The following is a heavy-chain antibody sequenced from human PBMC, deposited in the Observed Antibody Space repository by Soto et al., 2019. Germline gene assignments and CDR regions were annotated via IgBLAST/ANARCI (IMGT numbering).Heavy chain of an antibody. V-gene: IGHV4-39*01. CDR2: VYYSGST. Sequence: SDTLSLTCTVSGGSISSSSYYWGWIRQPPGKGLEWIGNVYYSGSTFYNPSLKSRVTISVDTSKNQFSLKLNSVTAADTAVYYCARQGGQWYYYDMDFWGQGTTVTVSS. CDR1: GGSISSSSYY. CDR3: ARQGGQWYYYDMDF. D-gene: IGHD2-8*01. J-gene: IGHJ6*02.